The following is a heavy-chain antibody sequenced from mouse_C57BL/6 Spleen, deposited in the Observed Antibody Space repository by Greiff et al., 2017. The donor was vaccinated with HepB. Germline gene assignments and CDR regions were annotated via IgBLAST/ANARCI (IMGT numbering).Heavy chain of an antibody. J-gene: IGHJ4*01. CDR3: ARSYYGSSYGLYAMDY. Sequence: VQLQQSGPELVKPGASVKISCKASGYAFSSSWMNWVKQRPGKGLEWIGRIYPGDGDTNYNGKFKGKATLTADKSSSTAYMQLSSLTSEDSAVYFCARSYYGSSYGLYAMDYWGQGTSVTVSS. CDR1: GYAFSSSW. D-gene: IGHD1-1*01. CDR2: IYPGDGDT. V-gene: IGHV1-82*01.